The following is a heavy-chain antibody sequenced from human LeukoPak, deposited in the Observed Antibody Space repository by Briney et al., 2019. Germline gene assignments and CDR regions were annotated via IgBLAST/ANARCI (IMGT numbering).Heavy chain of an antibody. Sequence: ASVKVSCKASGYTFTSYDINWVRQATGQGLEWMGWMNPNSGNTVYAQKFQGRVTMTRNTSIRTAYMELSSLRSEDTAVYYCARTDNPAPLGAFDIWGQGTMVTVYS. CDR2: MNPNSGNT. V-gene: IGHV1-8*01. D-gene: IGHD5-24*01. CDR3: ARTDNPAPLGAFDI. CDR1: GYTFTSYD. J-gene: IGHJ3*02.